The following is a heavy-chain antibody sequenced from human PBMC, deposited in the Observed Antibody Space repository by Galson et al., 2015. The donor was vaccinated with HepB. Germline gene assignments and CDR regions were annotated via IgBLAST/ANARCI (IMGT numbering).Heavy chain of an antibody. V-gene: IGHV4-4*07. Sequence: ETLSLTCTVSGGSISSYYWSWIRQPAGKGLEWIGRIYTSGSTNYNPSLKSRVTMSVDTSKNQFSLKLSSVTAADTAVYYCTAYYYDSSGYYSDYWGQGTLVTVSS. J-gene: IGHJ4*02. CDR1: GGSISSYY. D-gene: IGHD3-22*01. CDR3: TAYYYDSSGYYSDY. CDR2: IYTSGST.